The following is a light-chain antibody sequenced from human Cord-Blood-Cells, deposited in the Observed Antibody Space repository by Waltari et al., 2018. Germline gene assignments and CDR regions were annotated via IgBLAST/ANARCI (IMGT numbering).Light chain of an antibody. CDR3: QQRNSYPF. CDR2: AAS. Sequence: IQMTQSPSFVSASVGDRVTITCRARHGIRSYLAWHQQRPGKAPKPLFYAASTVQSGVPSRCRGHGSGKEFTHTISSLQPEDVATDGGQQRNSYPFLGGGTKVAIK. J-gene: IGKJ4*01. CDR1: HGIRSY. V-gene: IGKV1-9*01.